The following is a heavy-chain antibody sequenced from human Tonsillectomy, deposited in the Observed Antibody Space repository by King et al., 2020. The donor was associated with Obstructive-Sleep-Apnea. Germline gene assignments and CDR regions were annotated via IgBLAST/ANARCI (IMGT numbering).Heavy chain of an antibody. D-gene: IGHD5/OR15-5a*01. CDR3: ARGRLVFYAMDV. V-gene: IGHV1-8*01. Sequence: QLVQSGAEVKKPGASMKVSCKASGYTFTSYDINWVRQATGQGLEWMGWMNPNRCDTVYTQNFQGRVTKTRNISLDTAYVALSSLKSEDTAVYFCARGRLVFYAMDVWGQGTTVTVSS. J-gene: IGHJ6*02. CDR2: MNPNRCDT. CDR1: GYTFTSYD.